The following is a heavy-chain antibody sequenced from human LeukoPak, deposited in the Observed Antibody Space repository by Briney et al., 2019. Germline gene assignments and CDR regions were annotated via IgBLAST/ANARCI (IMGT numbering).Heavy chain of an antibody. CDR3: ARGYGAGNYRRPFYGMDV. D-gene: IGHD3-10*01. J-gene: IGHJ6*02. CDR2: LNWNGDIT. V-gene: IGHV3-20*04. Sequence: GGSLTLSCAASGFTFNDYGMTWVRHAPGKGLEWVSGLNWNGDITRYADSAKGRFTISRDNAKNSVYLQMDSLSAEDTAFYYCARGYGAGNYRRPFYGMDVWGQGTTVTVSS. CDR1: GFTFNDYG.